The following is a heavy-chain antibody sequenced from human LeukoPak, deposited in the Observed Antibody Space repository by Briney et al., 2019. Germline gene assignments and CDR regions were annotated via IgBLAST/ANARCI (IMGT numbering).Heavy chain of an antibody. J-gene: IGHJ5*02. CDR3: ARVTYCSGGSCFLRWFDP. Sequence: PSETLSLTCGVSGYSISSGYCWGWIRQPPGKGLEWIGSIYHSGSSYYNQSLKSRVTISVDTSKNQFSLKLRSVTAADTAVYYCARVTYCSGGSCFLRWFDPWGQGTLVTVSS. D-gene: IGHD2-15*01. CDR1: GYSISSGYC. CDR2: IYHSGSS. V-gene: IGHV4-38-2*01.